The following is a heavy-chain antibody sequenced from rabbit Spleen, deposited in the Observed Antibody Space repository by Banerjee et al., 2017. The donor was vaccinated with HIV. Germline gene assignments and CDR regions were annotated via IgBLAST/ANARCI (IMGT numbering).Heavy chain of an antibody. V-gene: IGHV1S45*01. Sequence: QEQLVESGGGLVKPEGSLTLTCKASAFSFSDRDVMCWVRQAPGKGLEWIACINAATAKPVYATWAKGRFTISRASSTTVTLQMTSLTAADTATYFCAREGSITTFAFDLWGPGTLVTVS. CDR2: INAATAKP. J-gene: IGHJ4*01. CDR3: AREGSITTFAFDL. D-gene: IGHD3-1*01. CDR1: AFSFSDRDV.